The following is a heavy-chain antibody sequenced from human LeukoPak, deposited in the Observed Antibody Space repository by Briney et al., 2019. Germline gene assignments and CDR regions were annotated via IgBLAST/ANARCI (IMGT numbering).Heavy chain of an antibody. V-gene: IGHV3-23*01. CDR1: GFTFSSYA. D-gene: IGHD3-3*01. Sequence: GGSLRLSCAASGFTFSSYAMSWVRQAPGKGLEWVSAISGSGGSTDYADSVKGRFTISRDNSRNTMYLQMNSLRAEDTAVYYRAKNALVFAFAEFDFWGQGTLVTVSS. CDR3: AKNALVFAFAEFDF. CDR2: ISGSGGST. J-gene: IGHJ4*02.